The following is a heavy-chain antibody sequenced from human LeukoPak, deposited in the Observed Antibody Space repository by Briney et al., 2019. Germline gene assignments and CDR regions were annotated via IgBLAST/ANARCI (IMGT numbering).Heavy chain of an antibody. D-gene: IGHD3-10*01. V-gene: IGHV3-33*01. CDR1: GFTVSSYA. CDR2: IWYDENII. J-gene: IGHJ6*02. CDR3: ARARGFYYNTMDV. Sequence: RGSLRLSCAASGFTVSSYAMHWVRQAPGKGLEWVAVIWYDENIIHYGDSVKGRFTISRDNSKNTLYLQVNSLRAEDTAVYYCARARGFYYNTMDVWGQGTTVTAS.